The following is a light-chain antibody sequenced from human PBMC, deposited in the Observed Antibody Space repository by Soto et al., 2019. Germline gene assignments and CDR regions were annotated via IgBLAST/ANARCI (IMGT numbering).Light chain of an antibody. Sequence: LTQPPSVSGSPGQSATISCTGTSSDVGSYNRVSWYQQPPGTAPKLMIYEVSNRPSGVPDRFSGSKSGNTASLTISGLQAEDEADYYCRSYTSSSTNVFGTGTKVPV. CDR3: RSYTSSSTNV. J-gene: IGLJ1*01. CDR1: SSDVGSYNR. CDR2: EVS. V-gene: IGLV2-18*02.